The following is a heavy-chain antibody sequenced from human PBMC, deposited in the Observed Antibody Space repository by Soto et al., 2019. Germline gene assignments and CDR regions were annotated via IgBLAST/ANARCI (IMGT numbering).Heavy chain of an antibody. J-gene: IGHJ4*02. Sequence: GGSRRLSCAASGFTFSSYGMHWVRQAPGKGLEWVAVIWYDGSNKYYADSVKGRFTISRDNSKNTLYLQMNSLRAEDTAVYYCARDRRYYDSSGDLGYWGQGTLVTVSS. V-gene: IGHV3-33*01. D-gene: IGHD3-22*01. CDR2: IWYDGSNK. CDR3: ARDRRYYDSSGDLGY. CDR1: GFTFSSYG.